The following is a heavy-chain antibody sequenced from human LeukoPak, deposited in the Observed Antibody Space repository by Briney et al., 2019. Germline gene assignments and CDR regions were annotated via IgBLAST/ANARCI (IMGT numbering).Heavy chain of an antibody. J-gene: IGHJ4*02. CDR2: TSDRGDYT. Sequence: GGSLRLSCAASGFTFTSYSMSWVRQASGKGLEWVSGTSDRGDYTYYADSVMGRFTISRDSSKNTLFLQMNSLRAEDTALYFCARKAQYNGHYPLDYWGQGTLVTVSS. V-gene: IGHV3-23*01. CDR3: ARKAQYNGHYPLDY. D-gene: IGHD1-7*01. CDR1: GFTFTSYS.